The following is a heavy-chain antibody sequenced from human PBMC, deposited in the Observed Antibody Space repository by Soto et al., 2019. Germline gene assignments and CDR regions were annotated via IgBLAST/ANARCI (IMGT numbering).Heavy chain of an antibody. CDR3: ARADVHYWFDP. CDR2: IYSGGST. Sequence: GGSLRLSCAASGFTVSSNYMSWVRQAPGKGLEWVSVIYSGGSTYYADSVKGRFTISRDNSKNTLYLKMNSLRAEDTAVYYCARADVHYWFDPWGQGTLVTVSS. V-gene: IGHV3-66*01. D-gene: IGHD3-16*01. J-gene: IGHJ5*02. CDR1: GFTVSSNY.